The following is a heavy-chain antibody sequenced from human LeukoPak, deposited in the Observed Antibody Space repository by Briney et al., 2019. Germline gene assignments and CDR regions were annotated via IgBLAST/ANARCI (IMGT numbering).Heavy chain of an antibody. CDR1: GGSISSYY. Sequence: SETLSLTCTVSGGSISSYYWSWIRQPAGKGLEWIGRIYTSGSTNYNPSLKSRVTMSVDTSKNQFSLKLSSVTAADTAVYYCARASVSGWFDAFDIWGQGTMVTVSS. CDR2: IYTSGST. J-gene: IGHJ3*02. V-gene: IGHV4-4*07. D-gene: IGHD6-19*01. CDR3: ARASVSGWFDAFDI.